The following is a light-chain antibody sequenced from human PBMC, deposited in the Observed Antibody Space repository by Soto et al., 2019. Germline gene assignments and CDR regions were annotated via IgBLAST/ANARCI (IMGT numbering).Light chain of an antibody. V-gene: IGKV1-9*01. CDR2: AAS. CDR1: QGISSY. Sequence: DIPLTQSPSFLSASVGDRVTITCRASQGISSYLAWYQQKPGKAPKLLIYAASTLQSGVPSRFSGSRSGTEFTLTINSLQPEDFATYHCQQLNTYPITFGQGTRLEIK. J-gene: IGKJ5*01. CDR3: QQLNTYPIT.